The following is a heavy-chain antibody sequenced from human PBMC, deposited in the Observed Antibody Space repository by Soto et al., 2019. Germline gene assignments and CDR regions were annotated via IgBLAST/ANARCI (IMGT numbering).Heavy chain of an antibody. D-gene: IGHD1-7*01. Sequence: SVKVSCKASGGTFSSDAISWVRQAPGQGLEWMGGIIPIFGTANYAQKFQGRVTITADESTSTAYMELSSLRSEDTGVYYCARDSPDWNYRPLYGMDVWGQGTTVTVSS. CDR3: ARDSPDWNYRPLYGMDV. J-gene: IGHJ6*02. CDR2: IIPIFGTA. V-gene: IGHV1-69*13. CDR1: GGTFSSDA.